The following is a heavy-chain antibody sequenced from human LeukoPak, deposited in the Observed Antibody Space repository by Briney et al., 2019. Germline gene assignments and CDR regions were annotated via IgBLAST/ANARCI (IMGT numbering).Heavy chain of an antibody. CDR1: GGSISSYY. CDR3: ARDKGPYWYFDL. V-gene: IGHV4-59*01. J-gene: IGHJ2*01. Sequence: SETLSLTCTVSGGSISSYYWNWIRQPPGKGVEWIGNIYNSGSTDYNPSLKSRVTDYNPSLKSRVTISVGTSKNQISLKLSSVTAADTAVYYCARDKGPYWYFDLWGRGTLVTVSS. CDR2: IYNSGST.